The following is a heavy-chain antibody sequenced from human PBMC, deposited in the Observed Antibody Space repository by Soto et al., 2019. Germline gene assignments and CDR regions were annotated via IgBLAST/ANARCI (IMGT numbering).Heavy chain of an antibody. CDR2: INPNSGGT. CDR1: GYTFTGYY. J-gene: IGHJ4*02. Sequence: ASVKVSCKASGYTFTGYYMHWVRQAPGQGLEWVGWINPNSGGTNYAQKFQGRVTMTRDTSISTAYMELSRLRSDDTAVYYCARGVGSSGSYFDYWGQGTQVTVSS. V-gene: IGHV1-2*02. CDR3: ARGVGSSGSYFDY. D-gene: IGHD6-6*01.